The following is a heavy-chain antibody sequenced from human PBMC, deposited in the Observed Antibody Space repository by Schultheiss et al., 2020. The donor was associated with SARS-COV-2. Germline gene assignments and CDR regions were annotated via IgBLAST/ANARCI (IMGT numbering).Heavy chain of an antibody. CDR1: GGSISSYY. CDR2: IYYSGST. CDR3: ARERPRDAFDI. Sequence: SETLSLTCTVSGGSISSYYWSWIRQPPGKGLEWIGYIYYSGSTNYNPSLKRRVTISVDTSKNQFSLKLSSVTAADTAVYYCARERPRDAFDIWGQGTMVTVSS. J-gene: IGHJ3*02. V-gene: IGHV4-59*01.